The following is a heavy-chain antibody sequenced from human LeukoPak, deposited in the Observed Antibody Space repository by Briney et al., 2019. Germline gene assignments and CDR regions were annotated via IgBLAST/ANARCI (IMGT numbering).Heavy chain of an antibody. CDR3: ARDLADYYGSGSYRPIDAFDI. D-gene: IGHD3-10*01. Sequence: PSETLSLTCAVSGGSISGYYWSWIRQPPGKGLEWIGEINHSGSPNYNPSLKSRVTISIDTSKNQFSLKLSPVTAADTAVYYCARDLADYYGSGSYRPIDAFDIWGQGTMVTVSS. J-gene: IGHJ3*02. CDR1: GGSISGYY. CDR2: INHSGSP. V-gene: IGHV4-34*01.